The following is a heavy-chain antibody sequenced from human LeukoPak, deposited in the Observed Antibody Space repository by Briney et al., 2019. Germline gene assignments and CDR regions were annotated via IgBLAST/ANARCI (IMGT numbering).Heavy chain of an antibody. CDR2: IKQDGGEK. CDR1: GFTFSSYW. J-gene: IGHJ4*02. V-gene: IGHV3-7*04. CDR3: AGRGDGNLYYFDH. D-gene: IGHD5-24*01. Sequence: GGSLRLSCAASGFTFSSYWMSWVRQAPGKGLEWVANIKQDGGEKYYVDSVKGRFTISRDNAKNTLYLQMNSLRPEDTAVYYCAGRGDGNLYYFDHWGQGTLVTASS.